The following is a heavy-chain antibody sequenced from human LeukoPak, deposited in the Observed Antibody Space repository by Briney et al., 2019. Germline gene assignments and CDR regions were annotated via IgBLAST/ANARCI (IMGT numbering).Heavy chain of an antibody. J-gene: IGHJ5*02. D-gene: IGHD2-15*01. CDR2: IYPGDSDT. CDR1: GYSFTTYW. Sequence: GESLKISCKGSGYSFTTYWIGWVRQMPGKGLEWMGIIYPGDSDTRYSPSFQGLVTISADKSISTAYLQWSSLKASDTAMYYCARRYCSGGSCGWFDPWGQGTLVTVSS. V-gene: IGHV5-51*01. CDR3: ARRYCSGGSCGWFDP.